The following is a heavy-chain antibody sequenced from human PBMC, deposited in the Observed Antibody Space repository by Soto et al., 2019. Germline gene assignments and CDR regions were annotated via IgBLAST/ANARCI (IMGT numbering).Heavy chain of an antibody. Sequence: GGSLRLSCAASGFSFEDYAMHWVRQAPGKGLEWVSGISWNSGSIGYADSVKGRFTISRDNAKNSLYLQMNSLRAEDTALYYCAKVPAPRGGPETYFDYWGQGTLVTVS. J-gene: IGHJ4*02. CDR2: ISWNSGSI. D-gene: IGHD2-15*01. V-gene: IGHV3-9*01. CDR3: AKVPAPRGGPETYFDY. CDR1: GFSFEDYA.